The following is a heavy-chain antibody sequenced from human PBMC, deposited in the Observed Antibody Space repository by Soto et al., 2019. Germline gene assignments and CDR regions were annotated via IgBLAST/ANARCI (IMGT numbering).Heavy chain of an antibody. V-gene: IGHV1-69*02. CDR3: ASPARSYLGDGFDI. CDR2: IIPILGIA. D-gene: IGHD2-21*01. J-gene: IGHJ3*02. CDR1: GGTFSSYT. Sequence: SVKVSCKASGGTFSSYTISWVRQAPGQGLEWMGRIIPILGIANYAQKFQGRVTITADKSTSTAYMELSSLRSEDTAVYYCASPARSYLGDGFDIWGQGTMVTVSS.